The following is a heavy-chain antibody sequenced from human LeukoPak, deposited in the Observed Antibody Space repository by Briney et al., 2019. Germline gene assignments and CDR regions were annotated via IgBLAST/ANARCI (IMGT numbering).Heavy chain of an antibody. CDR2: ISSSGSTI. D-gene: IGHD1-1*01. CDR1: GFTFSDYY. V-gene: IGHV3-11*04. CDR3: ARATDYYYYYMDV. Sequence: GGSLRLSCAASGFTFSDYYMSWIRQASGKGLEWVSYISSSGSTIYYADSVKGRFTISRDNAKNSLYLQMNSLRAEDAAVYYCARATDYYYYYMDVWGKGTTVTVSS. J-gene: IGHJ6*03.